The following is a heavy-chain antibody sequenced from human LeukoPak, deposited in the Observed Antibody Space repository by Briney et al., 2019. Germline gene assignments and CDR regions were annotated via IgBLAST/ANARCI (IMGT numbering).Heavy chain of an antibody. V-gene: IGHV3-9*01. CDR1: GFTFDDYA. J-gene: IGHJ4*02. CDR2: VSWNSGNK. CDR3: ARASYGDYWWDY. D-gene: IGHD4-17*01. Sequence: PGGSLRLSCAASGFTFDDYAMHWVRQAPGKGLEWVSGVSWNSGNKGYADSVKGRFTISRDNAKNSLYLQMNSLRAEDTALYYCARASYGDYWWDYWGQGTLVTVSS.